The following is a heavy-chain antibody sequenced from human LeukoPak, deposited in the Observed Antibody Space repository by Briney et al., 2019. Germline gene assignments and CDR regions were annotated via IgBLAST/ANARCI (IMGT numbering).Heavy chain of an antibody. J-gene: IGHJ4*02. CDR2: ISSSSSYI. Sequence: PGGSLRLSCAASGFTFSIYSMNWVRQAPAKGLEWVSSISSSSSYIYYADSVKGRFTISRDNAKNSLYLQINSLRAEDTAVYYCARDGNGLFDYWGQGTLVTVSS. CDR1: GFTFSIYS. CDR3: ARDGNGLFDY. D-gene: IGHD1-1*01. V-gene: IGHV3-21*01.